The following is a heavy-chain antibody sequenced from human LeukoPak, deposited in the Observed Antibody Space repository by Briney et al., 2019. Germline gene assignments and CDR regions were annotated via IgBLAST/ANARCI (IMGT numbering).Heavy chain of an antibody. V-gene: IGHV3-23*01. CDR1: GFRFRNYA. D-gene: IGHD4-17*01. Sequence: GGSLRLSCAGSGFRFRNYAMSWVRQTPGKGLEWVSSIDGDGDRTYYADSVKGRFIISRDSSNDTLHLQMSSLRVEDTAVYYCARGASGVYTVTTSWFDPWGQGTLVTVSS. CDR2: IDGDGDRT. J-gene: IGHJ5*02. CDR3: ARGASGVYTVTTSWFDP.